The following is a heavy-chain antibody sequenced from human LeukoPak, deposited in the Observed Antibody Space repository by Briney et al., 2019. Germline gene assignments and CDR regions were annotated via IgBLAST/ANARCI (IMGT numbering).Heavy chain of an antibody. CDR1: GGSISNCNYY. Sequence: SETLSLTCTVSGGSISNCNYYWVWLRQPPGKGLEWIRSIYYGGTTYYTPSLKGRVTISVDTSKNQFSLKLSCVTAADTAVYYCAREGGSTTYYFDYWGQGTLVTVSS. CDR3: AREGGSTTYYFDY. CDR2: IYYGGTT. J-gene: IGHJ4*02. V-gene: IGHV4-39*02. D-gene: IGHD3-16*01.